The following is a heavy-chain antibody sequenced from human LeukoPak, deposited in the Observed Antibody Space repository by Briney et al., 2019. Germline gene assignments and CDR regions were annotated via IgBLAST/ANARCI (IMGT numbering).Heavy chain of an antibody. Sequence: GGSLRLSCAASGFTFSSYWMSWVRQAPGKGLEWVANIKQDGSEKYYVDSVKGRFTISRDNAKNSLYLQMNSLRAEDTAVYYCAREESSSSWYMGWDYYFDYWGQGTLVTVSS. J-gene: IGHJ4*02. CDR3: AREESSSSWYMGWDYYFDY. CDR2: IKQDGSEK. D-gene: IGHD6-13*01. V-gene: IGHV3-7*01. CDR1: GFTFSSYW.